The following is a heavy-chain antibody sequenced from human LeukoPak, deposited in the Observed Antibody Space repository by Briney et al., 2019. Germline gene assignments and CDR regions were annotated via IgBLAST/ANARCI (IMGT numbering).Heavy chain of an antibody. CDR1: RYSLKTGYY. CDR3: ARHVGSVTGGQFPHWFDP. D-gene: IGHD1-26*01. V-gene: IGHV4-38-2*01. J-gene: IGHJ5*02. Sequence: SGTLSLTCDVSRYSLKTGYYWAWIRQPPGMGLEWIGSYCHSGSSDYKPSLKSRVTISFDNAKNKFSLKVTSVPATDTAIYDCARHVGSVTGGQFPHWFDPWGQGTLVTVSS. CDR2: YCHSGSS.